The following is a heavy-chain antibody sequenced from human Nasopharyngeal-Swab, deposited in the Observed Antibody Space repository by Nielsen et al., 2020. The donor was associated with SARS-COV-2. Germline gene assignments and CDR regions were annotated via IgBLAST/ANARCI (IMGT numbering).Heavy chain of an antibody. Sequence: GESLKISCAASGFTFSSYAMSWVRQAPGKGLEWVSAISGSGGSTYYADSVKDRFTISRDNSKNTLYLQMNSLRAEDTAVYYCAKLAYILTGYPDYWGQGTLVTVSS. V-gene: IGHV3-23*01. CDR2: ISGSGGST. J-gene: IGHJ4*02. D-gene: IGHD3-9*01. CDR3: AKLAYILTGYPDY. CDR1: GFTFSSYA.